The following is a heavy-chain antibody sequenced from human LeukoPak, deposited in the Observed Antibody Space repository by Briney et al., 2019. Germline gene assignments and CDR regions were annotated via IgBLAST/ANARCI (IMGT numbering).Heavy chain of an antibody. CDR1: GYTFTSYG. Sequence: ASVKVPCKASGYTFTSYGISWVRQAPGQGLEWMGWISAYNGNTNYAQKLQGRVTMTTDTSTSTAYMELRSLRSDDTAVYYRARDLPVVVVAATHSLDAFDIWGQGTMVTVSS. D-gene: IGHD2-15*01. CDR2: ISAYNGNT. CDR3: ARDLPVVVVAATHSLDAFDI. V-gene: IGHV1-18*01. J-gene: IGHJ3*02.